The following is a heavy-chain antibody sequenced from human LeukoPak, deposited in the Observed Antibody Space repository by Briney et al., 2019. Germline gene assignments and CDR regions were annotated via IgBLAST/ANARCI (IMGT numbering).Heavy chain of an antibody. CDR1: GYTFTSYY. Sequence: ASVKVSCKASGYTFTSYYMLWVRQAPGQGLEWMGIINPSGGSTKYAQNFQGRVTMTRDTSTTTVYMELSSLRSEDTAVYYCTRSPITGTGSLDYWGQGTLVTVSS. J-gene: IGHJ4*02. V-gene: IGHV1-46*01. CDR3: TRSPITGTGSLDY. CDR2: INPSGGST. D-gene: IGHD1/OR15-1a*01.